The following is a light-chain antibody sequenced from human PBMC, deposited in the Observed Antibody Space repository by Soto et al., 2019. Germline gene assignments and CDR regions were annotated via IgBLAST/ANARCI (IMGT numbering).Light chain of an antibody. CDR1: QTISSW. J-gene: IGKJ1*01. CDR3: QHYNSYSEA. V-gene: IGKV1-5*03. CDR2: KAS. Sequence: DMQMTQSPSTLSGSVGDRVTITCRASQTISSWLAWYQQKPGKAPKLLIYKASTLKSGVPPRFSGSGSGTEFTLTISSLQPDDFATYYCQHYNSYSEAFGQGTKV.